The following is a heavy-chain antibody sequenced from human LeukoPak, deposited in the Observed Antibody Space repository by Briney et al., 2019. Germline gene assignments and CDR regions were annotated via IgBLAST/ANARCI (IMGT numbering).Heavy chain of an antibody. CDR1: GFTFSSYS. D-gene: IGHD1-26*01. V-gene: IGHV3-21*01. Sequence: PGGSLRLSCAASGFTFSSYSMNWVHRAPGRGLEWVSSISSSSSYIYYADSVKGRFTISRDNAKNSLHLQMNSLSAEDTAVYYCARTGATAYWGQGTLVTVSS. CDR2: ISSSSSYI. CDR3: ARTGATAY. J-gene: IGHJ4*02.